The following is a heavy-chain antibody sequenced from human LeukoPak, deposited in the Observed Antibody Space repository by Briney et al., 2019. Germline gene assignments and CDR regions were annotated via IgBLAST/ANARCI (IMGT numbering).Heavy chain of an antibody. CDR2: IKQDGSEK. Sequence: GGSLRLSCAASGFTFSSYWMSWGRQAPGKGLEGVANIKQDGSEKYYVDSVKGRVTISRDNAKNSLYLQMNSLRAEDTAVYYCASPSSGWYNYYYYMDVWGKGTTVTVSS. V-gene: IGHV3-7*01. CDR1: GFTFSSYW. CDR3: ASPSSGWYNYYYYMDV. J-gene: IGHJ6*03. D-gene: IGHD6-19*01.